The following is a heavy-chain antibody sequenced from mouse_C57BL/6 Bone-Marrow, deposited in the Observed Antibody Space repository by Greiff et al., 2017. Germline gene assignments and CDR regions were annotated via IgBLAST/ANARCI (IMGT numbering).Heavy chain of an antibody. CDR3: ARWGYYGSSLGFAY. Sequence: VQLQPSGAELARPGASVKLSCKASGYTFTSYGISWVKQRTGQGLEWIGEIYPRSGNTYYNEKFKGKATLTADKSSSTAYMELRSLTSEDSAVYFCARWGYYGSSLGFAYWGQGTLVTVSA. J-gene: IGHJ3*01. V-gene: IGHV1-81*01. CDR1: GYTFTSYG. D-gene: IGHD1-1*01. CDR2: IYPRSGNT.